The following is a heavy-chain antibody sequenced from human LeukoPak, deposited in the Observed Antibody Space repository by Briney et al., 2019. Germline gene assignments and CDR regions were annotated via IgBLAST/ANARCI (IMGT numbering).Heavy chain of an antibody. V-gene: IGHV4-39*01. CDR3: ARQGCSSTSCYIFWFDT. CDR1: GGSISSSSYY. Sequence: SETLSLTCTVSGGSISSSSYYWGWIRQPPGKGLEWIGSIYYSGSTYYDPSLKSRVTISVDTSKNQFSLKLSSVTAADMAVYYCARQGCSSTSCYIFWFDTWGQGILVTVSS. J-gene: IGHJ5*02. D-gene: IGHD2-2*02. CDR2: IYYSGST.